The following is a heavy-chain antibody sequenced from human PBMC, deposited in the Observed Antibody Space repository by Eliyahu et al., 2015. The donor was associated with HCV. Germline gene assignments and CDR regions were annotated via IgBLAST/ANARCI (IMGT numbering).Heavy chain of an antibody. CDR3: ARSPTMDY. D-gene: IGHD1-1*01. J-gene: IGHJ4*02. CDR1: A. CDR2: ISATGGST. Sequence: AMSWVRQAPGKGLEWVSSISATGGSTFYADSVKGRFTISRDNSKNTLYLQMNTLRAEDTALYYCARSPTMDYWGQGTLVTVSS. V-gene: IGHV3-23*01.